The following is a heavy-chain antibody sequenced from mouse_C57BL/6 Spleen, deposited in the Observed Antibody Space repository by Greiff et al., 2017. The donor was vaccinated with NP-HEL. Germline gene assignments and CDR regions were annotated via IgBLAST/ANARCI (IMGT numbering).Heavy chain of an antibody. Sequence: QVQLQQSGAELARPGASVKLSCKASGYTFTSYGISWVKQRTGQGLEWIGEIYPRSGNTYYNEKFKGKATLTADKSSSTAYMELRSLTSEDSAVDFCASYDYDAGYYAMGYWGQGTSVTVSS. CDR2: IYPRSGNT. CDR1: GYTFTSYG. V-gene: IGHV1-81*01. D-gene: IGHD2-4*01. CDR3: ASYDYDAGYYAMGY. J-gene: IGHJ4*01.